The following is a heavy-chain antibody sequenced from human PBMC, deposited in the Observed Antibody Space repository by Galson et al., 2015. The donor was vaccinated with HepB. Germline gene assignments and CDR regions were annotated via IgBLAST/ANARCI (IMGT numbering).Heavy chain of an antibody. CDR3: ARGYSSGWYRGGKYYYGMDV. CDR2: IYSGGST. Sequence: SLRLSCAASGFTVSSNYMSWVRQAPGKGLEWVSVIYSGGSTYYADSVKGRFTISRDNSKNTLYLQMNSLRAEDTAVYYCARGYSSGWYRGGKYYYGMDVWGQGTTVTVSS. CDR1: GFTVSSNY. J-gene: IGHJ6*02. D-gene: IGHD6-19*01. V-gene: IGHV3-53*01.